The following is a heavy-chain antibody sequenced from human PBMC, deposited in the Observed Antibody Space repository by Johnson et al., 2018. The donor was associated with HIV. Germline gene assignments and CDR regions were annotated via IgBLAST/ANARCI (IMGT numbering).Heavy chain of an antibody. CDR1: GFTFDDYA. CDR3: ARDPVWDAFDI. V-gene: IGHV3-9*01. J-gene: IGHJ3*02. CDR2: ISWNSGNK. Sequence: VQLVESGGGLVQPGRSLRLSCAASGFTFDDYAMHWVRQAPGKGLEWVSGISWNSGNKGYVDSVKGRFTISRDNSKNTLYLQMNSLRPEDTAVYYCARDPVWDAFDIWGQGTMVTVSS.